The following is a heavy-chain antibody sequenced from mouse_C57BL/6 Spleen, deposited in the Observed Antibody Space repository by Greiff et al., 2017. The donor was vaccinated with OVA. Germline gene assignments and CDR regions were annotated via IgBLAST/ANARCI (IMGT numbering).Heavy chain of an antibody. D-gene: IGHD2-5*01. CDR1: GFTFSSYA. Sequence: EVQLVESGGGLVKPGGSLKLSCAASGFTFSSYAMSWVRQTPEKRLEWVATISDGGSYTYYPDNVKGRFTISRDNAKNNLYLQMSHLKSEDTAMYYCARAYYSNYDYFDYWGQGTTLTVSS. V-gene: IGHV5-4*01. J-gene: IGHJ2*01. CDR2: ISDGGSYT. CDR3: ARAYYSNYDYFDY.